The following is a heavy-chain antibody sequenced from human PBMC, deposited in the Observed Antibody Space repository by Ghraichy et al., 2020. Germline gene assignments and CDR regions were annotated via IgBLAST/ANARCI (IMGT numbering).Heavy chain of an antibody. D-gene: IGHD3-22*01. CDR1: GDSVSSNSAA. CDR2: TYYRSKWYN. Sequence: SQTLSLTCAISGDSVSSNSAAWNWIRQSPSRGLEWLGRTYYRSKWYNDYAVSVKSRITINPDTSKNQFSLQLNSVTPEDTAVYYCARESTNYYDSSGYYPPGWFDPWGQGTLVTVSS. CDR3: ARESTNYYDSSGYYPPGWFDP. J-gene: IGHJ5*02. V-gene: IGHV6-1*01.